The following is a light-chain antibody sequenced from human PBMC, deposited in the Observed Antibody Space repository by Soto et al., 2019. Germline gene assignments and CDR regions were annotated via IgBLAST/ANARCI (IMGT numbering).Light chain of an antibody. Sequence: EVALPQSAATLSLSAGQRATPSCRASQSVSRYLAWYQQKPVQAPRLLVYDASNRATGIPARFSGSGSATDFTLTISSLEPEDFAVYYCQQRSDWPPITFGQGTRLEIK. J-gene: IGKJ5*01. CDR3: QQRSDWPPIT. V-gene: IGKV3-11*01. CDR1: QSVSRY. CDR2: DAS.